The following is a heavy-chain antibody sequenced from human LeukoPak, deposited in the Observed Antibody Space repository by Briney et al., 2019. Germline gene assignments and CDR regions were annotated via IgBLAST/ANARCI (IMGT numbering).Heavy chain of an antibody. J-gene: IGHJ6*03. CDR2: MNPNSGNT. V-gene: IGHV1-8*03. Sequence: ASVKVSCKASEYTFTSYDINWVRQATGQGLEWMGWMNPNSGNTGYAQKFQGRVTITRNTSISTAYMELSSLKSEDTAVYYCARGLGSGGLYYMDVWGKGTTVTVSS. D-gene: IGHD2-15*01. CDR3: ARGLGSGGLYYMDV. CDR1: EYTFTSYD.